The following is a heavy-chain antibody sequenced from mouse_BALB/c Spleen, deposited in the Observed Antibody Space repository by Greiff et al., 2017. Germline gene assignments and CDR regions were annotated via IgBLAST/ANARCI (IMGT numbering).Heavy chain of an antibody. V-gene: IGHV1-54*01. J-gene: IGHJ3*01. D-gene: IGHD2-14*01. CDR1: GYAFTNYL. Sequence: QVQLQQSGAELVRPGTSVKVSCKASGYAFTNYLIEWVKQRPGQGLEWIGVINPGSGGTNYNEKFKGKATLTADKSSSTAYMQLSSLTSDDSAVDFCARGYDAWFAYWGQGTLVTVSA. CDR3: ARGYDAWFAY. CDR2: INPGSGGT.